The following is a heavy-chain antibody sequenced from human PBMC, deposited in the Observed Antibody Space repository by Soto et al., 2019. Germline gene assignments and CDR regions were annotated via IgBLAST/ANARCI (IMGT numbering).Heavy chain of an antibody. D-gene: IGHD2-21*02. J-gene: IGHJ4*02. CDR1: GYTFTSYG. CDR2: ISAYNGNT. V-gene: IGHV1-18*04. CDR3: ARDTHESPTYCGGDCYFDY. Sequence: VASVKVSFKASGYTFTSYGISWLRQAPGQGLEWMGWISAYNGNTNYAQKLQGRVTMTTDTSTSTAYMELRSLRSDDTAVYYCARDTHESPTYCGGDCYFDYWGQGTLVTVSS.